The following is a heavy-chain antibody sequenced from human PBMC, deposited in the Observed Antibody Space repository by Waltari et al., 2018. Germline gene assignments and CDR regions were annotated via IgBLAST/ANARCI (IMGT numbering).Heavy chain of an antibody. CDR1: GYTFTSYA. D-gene: IGHD1-26*01. Sequence: QVQLVQSGAEVKKPGASVKVSCKASGYTFTSYAMHWVRQAPGQRLEWMGWINAGNGNTKYSQEVQGRVTITSDTSASTAYMELSSLRSEDMAVYYCARADSGSYYGVLDYWGQVTLVTVSS. V-gene: IGHV1-3*03. J-gene: IGHJ4*02. CDR3: ARADSGSYYGVLDY. CDR2: INAGNGNT.